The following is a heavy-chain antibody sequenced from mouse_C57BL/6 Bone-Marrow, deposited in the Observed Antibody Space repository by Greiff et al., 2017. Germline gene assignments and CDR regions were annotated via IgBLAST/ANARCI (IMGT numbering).Heavy chain of an antibody. CDR2: IWRGGST. D-gene: IGHD1-1*01. CDR3: ATYYYGSSPWFAY. V-gene: IGHV2-5*01. Sequence: VQGVESGPGLVQPSQSLSITCTVSGFSLTSYGVHWVRQSPGKGLEWLGVIWRGGSTDYNAAFMSRLSITKDNSKSQVFFKMNSLQADDTAIYYCATYYYGSSPWFAYWGQGTLVTVSA. CDR1: GFSLTSYG. J-gene: IGHJ3*01.